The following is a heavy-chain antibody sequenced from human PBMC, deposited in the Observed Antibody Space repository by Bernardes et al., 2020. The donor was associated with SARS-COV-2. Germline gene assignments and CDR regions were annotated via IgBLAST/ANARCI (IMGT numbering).Heavy chain of an antibody. V-gene: IGHV1-2*04. CDR2: IKPNSGGT. CDR1: GYTFTGYY. Sequence: ASVKVSCKASGYTFTGYYMHWVRQAPGQGLEWMGWIKPNSGGTNYAQKFQGWVTMNRDTPISSAYMELSRLRSDDTAVYYCARAGGNYRLYYNGKDVWGQRTTVTVSS. J-gene: IGHJ6*02. CDR3: ARAGGNYRLYYNGKDV. D-gene: IGHD3-16*02.